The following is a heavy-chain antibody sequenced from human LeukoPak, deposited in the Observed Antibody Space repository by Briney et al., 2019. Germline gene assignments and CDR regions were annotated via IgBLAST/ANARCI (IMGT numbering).Heavy chain of an antibody. CDR2: IYSGDNT. Sequence: GGSLRLSCAASGFTVSNNYMSWVRQAPGKWLEWVSVIYSGDNTYYVESVKGRFTISRDNAKNSLYLQMNSLRAEDKAIYYCARDIIVAWNFDFSGQGTLVTVSS. CDR3: ARDIIVAWNFDF. V-gene: IGHV3-53*01. CDR1: GFTVSNNY. D-gene: IGHD1-1*01. J-gene: IGHJ4*02.